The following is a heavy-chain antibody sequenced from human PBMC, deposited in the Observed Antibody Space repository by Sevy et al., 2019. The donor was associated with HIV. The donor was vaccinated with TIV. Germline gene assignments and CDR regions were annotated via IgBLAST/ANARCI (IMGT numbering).Heavy chain of an antibody. Sequence: GGSLRLSCAASGFTFSSYWMSWVRQAPGKGLEWVANIKQDGSERYYEDSVKGRFTISRDNTKNSLYLQMISLRVEDTAVYYCARDSQNIVVVPAATINYYYYYYMDVWGKGTTVTVS. J-gene: IGHJ6*03. CDR1: GFTFSSYW. CDR2: IKQDGSER. V-gene: IGHV3-7*01. CDR3: ARDSQNIVVVPAATINYYYYYYMDV. D-gene: IGHD2-2*01.